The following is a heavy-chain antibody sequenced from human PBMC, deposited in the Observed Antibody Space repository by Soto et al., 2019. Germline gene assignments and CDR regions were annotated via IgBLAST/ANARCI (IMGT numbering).Heavy chain of an antibody. J-gene: IGHJ6*02. Sequence: SKTRSLTCTVSGGSISSGGYYWSWIRQHPGKGLEWIGYIYYSGSTYYNPSLKSRVTISVDTSKNQFSLKLSSVTAADTAVYYCARDVAGRDGYNYHYYYGMEVWGQGTTVTVSS. D-gene: IGHD5-12*01. CDR3: ARDVAGRDGYNYHYYYGMEV. V-gene: IGHV4-31*03. CDR2: IYYSGST. CDR1: GGSISSGGYY.